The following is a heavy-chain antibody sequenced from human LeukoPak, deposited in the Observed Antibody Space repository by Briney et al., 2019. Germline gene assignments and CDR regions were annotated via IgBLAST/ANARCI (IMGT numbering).Heavy chain of an antibody. Sequence: GESLKISCQGSGYSFTSYWISWVRQLPGKGLEWMGRIDPSDSYTNYSPSFQGHVTISADKSISTAYLQWSSLKASDTAMYYCARQGYCSSTSCYPPYYYGMDVWGKGTTVTVSS. J-gene: IGHJ6*04. CDR2: IDPSDSYT. CDR3: ARQGYCSSTSCYPPYYYGMDV. CDR1: GYSFTSYW. D-gene: IGHD2-2*01. V-gene: IGHV5-10-1*01.